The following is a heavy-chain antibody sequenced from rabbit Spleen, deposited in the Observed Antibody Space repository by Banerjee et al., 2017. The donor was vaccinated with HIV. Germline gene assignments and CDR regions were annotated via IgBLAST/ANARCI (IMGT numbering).Heavy chain of an antibody. CDR2: IAGGTSAFT. CDR1: GFSFSSSYY. Sequence: QSLEESGGDLVKPGASLTLTCTASGFSFSSSYYMCWVRQAPGKGLEWIACIAGGTSAFTYSATWAKGRFTCSKTSSTTVTLQMTSLTAADTATYFCARDAGSSFSSYGMDLWGPGTL. J-gene: IGHJ6*01. D-gene: IGHD8-1*01. CDR3: ARDAGSSFSSYGMDL. V-gene: IGHV1S40*01.